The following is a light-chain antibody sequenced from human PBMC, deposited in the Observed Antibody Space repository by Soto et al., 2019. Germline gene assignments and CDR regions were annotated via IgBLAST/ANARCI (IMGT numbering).Light chain of an antibody. CDR3: AAWYDSRSGVV. V-gene: IGLV1-47*01. CDR2: RNN. Sequence: QSVLTQPPSASGTPGQRVTISCSGSSSNIGSNYVYWYQQLPGTAPQLLIYRNNQRPSGVPDRFSGSTSGTSASLAISGLRSDDEADDYCAAWYDSRSGVVFGGGTKLTVL. J-gene: IGLJ2*01. CDR1: SSNIGSNY.